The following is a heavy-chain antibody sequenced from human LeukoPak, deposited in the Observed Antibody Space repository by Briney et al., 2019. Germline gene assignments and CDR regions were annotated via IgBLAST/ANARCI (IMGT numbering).Heavy chain of an antibody. CDR3: ARAVTMVRGVLQGYVDY. CDR1: GYTFTSYD. V-gene: IGHV1-8*03. J-gene: IGHJ4*02. D-gene: IGHD3-10*01. Sequence: AASVKVSCKASGYTFTSYDINWVRQATGQGLEWMGWMNPNSGNTGYAQNFQGRVTITRNTSISTAYMELRSLRSDDTAVYYCARAVTMVRGVLQGYVDYWGQGTLVTVSS. CDR2: MNPNSGNT.